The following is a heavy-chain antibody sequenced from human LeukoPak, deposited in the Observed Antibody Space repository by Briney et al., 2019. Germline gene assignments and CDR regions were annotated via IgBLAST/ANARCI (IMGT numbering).Heavy chain of an antibody. CDR2: IYYSGST. Sequence: SETLSLTCTVSGGSISSYYWSWIRQPPGKGLEWIGYIYYSGSTNYNPSLKSRVTISVDTSKNQFSLKLSSVTAADTAVYYCARDVRVRGNDAFDIWGQGTMVTVSS. CDR3: ARDVRVRGNDAFDI. D-gene: IGHD3-10*01. J-gene: IGHJ3*02. CDR1: GGSISSYY. V-gene: IGHV4-59*01.